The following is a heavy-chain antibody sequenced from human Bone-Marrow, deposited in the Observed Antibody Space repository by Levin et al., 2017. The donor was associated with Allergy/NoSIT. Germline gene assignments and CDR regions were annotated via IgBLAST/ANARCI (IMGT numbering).Heavy chain of an antibody. CDR2: IYYRGAT. D-gene: IGHD6-13*01. CDR1: GGSISGSGGGYY. Sequence: SETLSLTCTVSGGSISGSGGGYYWSWIRQHPRKGLEWIGYIYYRGATYYNPSLQSRVSISVDTSENQFSLNLSSMTAVDTAVYYCARARAAAGKAWFDSWCQGMLVTVSS. J-gene: IGHJ5*01. CDR3: ARARAAAGKAWFDS. V-gene: IGHV4-31*03.